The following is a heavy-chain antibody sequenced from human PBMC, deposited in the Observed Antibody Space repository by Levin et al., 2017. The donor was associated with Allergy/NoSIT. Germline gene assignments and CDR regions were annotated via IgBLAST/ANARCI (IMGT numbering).Heavy chain of an antibody. J-gene: IGHJ4*02. D-gene: IGHD3-22*01. Sequence: ESLKISCTVSGGSISSSSYYWGWIRQPPGKGLEWIGSIYYSGSTYYNPSLNSRVTISVDTSKNQFSLKLSSVTAADTAVYYCARHSYYYDSSGYYYYFDYWGQGSLVTVSS. CDR1: GGSISSSSYY. V-gene: IGHV4-39*01. CDR3: ARHSYYYDSSGYYYYFDY. CDR2: IYYSGST.